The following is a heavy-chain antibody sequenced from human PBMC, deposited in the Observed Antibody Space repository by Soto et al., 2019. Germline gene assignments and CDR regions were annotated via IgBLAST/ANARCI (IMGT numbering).Heavy chain of an antibody. D-gene: IGHD1-26*01. CDR2: IIPIFGTA. Sequence: GASVKVSCKASGVTFSSYAISWVRQAPGQGLEWMGGIIPIFGTANYAQKLQGRVTITADESTSTAYMELSSLRSEDTAVYYCAREGLGGSYFYAGSNYYYYYGMDVWGQGTTVTVSS. V-gene: IGHV1-69*13. CDR1: GVTFSSYA. CDR3: AREGLGGSYFYAGSNYYYYYGMDV. J-gene: IGHJ6*02.